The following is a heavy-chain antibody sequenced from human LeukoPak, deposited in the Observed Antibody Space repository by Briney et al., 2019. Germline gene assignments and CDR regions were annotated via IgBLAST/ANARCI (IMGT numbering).Heavy chain of an antibody. CDR1: GFTFSSYG. Sequence: GRSLRLSCAASGFTFSSYGMHWVRQAPGKGLEWAAVIWYDGSNKYYADSVKGRFTISRDNSKNTLYLQMNSLRAEDTAVYYCARDKLGRGVITATIDYWGQGTLVTVSS. D-gene: IGHD3-10*01. J-gene: IGHJ4*02. V-gene: IGHV3-33*01. CDR2: IWYDGSNK. CDR3: ARDKLGRGVITATIDY.